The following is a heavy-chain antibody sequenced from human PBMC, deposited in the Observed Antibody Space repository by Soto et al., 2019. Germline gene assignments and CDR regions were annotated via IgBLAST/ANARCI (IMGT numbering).Heavy chain of an antibody. D-gene: IGHD6-19*01. J-gene: IGHJ4*02. CDR3: LTQNIAVAGRGAYDY. V-gene: IGHV1-18*01. Sequence: ASVKVSCKASGYTFTSYGISWVRQAPGQGLEWMGRIRAYNGNTNFAQKLQGRVTMTTDTSTSTAYMELRSLRSDDTAVYYCLTQNIAVAGRGAYDYWGQGTLVTVSS. CDR2: IRAYNGNT. CDR1: GYTFTSYG.